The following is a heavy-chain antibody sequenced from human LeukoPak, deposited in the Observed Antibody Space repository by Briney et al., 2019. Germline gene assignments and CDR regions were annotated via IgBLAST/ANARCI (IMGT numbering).Heavy chain of an antibody. CDR3: ARGGSKVYFDY. Sequence: SETLSLTCTVSGGSISSYYWSWIRQPPGKGLEWIGYIYYSGSTNYNPSLKSRVTISVDTSKNQSSLKLSSVTAADTAVYYCARGGSKVYFDYWGQGTLVTVSS. CDR2: IYYSGST. D-gene: IGHD3-16*01. CDR1: GGSISSYY. J-gene: IGHJ4*02. V-gene: IGHV4-59*08.